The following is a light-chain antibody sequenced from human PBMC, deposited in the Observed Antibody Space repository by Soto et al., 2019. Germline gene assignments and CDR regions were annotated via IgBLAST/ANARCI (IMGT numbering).Light chain of an antibody. CDR1: SSDVGNYIF. CDR3: VSYTTSASYV. V-gene: IGLV2-14*01. CDR2: DIN. J-gene: IGLJ1*01. Sequence: QSALTQPASVSGSPGQSITISCTGTSSDVGNYIFVSWYRQHPGKAPKLMIYDINNRLSGVSNRFSGSKSGNTASLTISGLQAEDEADYYCVSYTTSASYVFGTGTKVTVL.